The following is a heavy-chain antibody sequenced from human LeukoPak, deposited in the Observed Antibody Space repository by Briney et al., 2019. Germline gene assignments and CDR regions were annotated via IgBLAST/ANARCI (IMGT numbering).Heavy chain of an antibody. Sequence: GESLKISCTGSGYGSGYSFTSHWIAWVRQMPGKGLEWMGIIHPRDSNTIYSPSFQGQVTISVDTSINTAYLQWISLKASDTAMYYCARHPIAAGGAYNWFDPWGQGTLVTVSS. CDR2: IHPRDSNT. CDR1: GYSFTSHW. D-gene: IGHD6-13*01. CDR3: ARHPIAAGGAYNWFDP. V-gene: IGHV5-51*01. J-gene: IGHJ5*02.